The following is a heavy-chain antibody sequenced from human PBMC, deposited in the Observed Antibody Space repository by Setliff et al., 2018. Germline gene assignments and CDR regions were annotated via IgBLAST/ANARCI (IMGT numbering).Heavy chain of an antibody. D-gene: IGHD6-6*01. V-gene: IGHV1-24*01. CDR3: ARGSSSGYYFDY. CDR1: GYTLTELS. Sequence: ASVKVSCKVSGYTLTELSMHWVRQAPGKGLEWMGGFDPEDGETIYAQKFQGRVTMTTDTSTSTAYMELRSLRSDDTAVYYCARGSSSGYYFDYWGQGTLVTSPQ. J-gene: IGHJ4*02. CDR2: FDPEDGET.